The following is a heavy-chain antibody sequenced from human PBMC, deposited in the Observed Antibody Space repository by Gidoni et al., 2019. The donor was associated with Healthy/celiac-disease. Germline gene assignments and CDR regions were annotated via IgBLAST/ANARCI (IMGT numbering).Heavy chain of an antibody. CDR3: AVHSSGWYFYFDY. CDR2: ISSSGSTI. Sequence: EVQLVESGGGLVQPGGSLRLSCAASAFTFSSYEMNWVRQAPGKGLEWVSYISSSGSTIYYADSVKGRFTISRDNAKNSLYLQMNSLRAEDTAVYYCAVHSSGWYFYFDYWGQGTLVTVSS. D-gene: IGHD6-19*01. J-gene: IGHJ4*02. CDR1: AFTFSSYE. V-gene: IGHV3-48*03.